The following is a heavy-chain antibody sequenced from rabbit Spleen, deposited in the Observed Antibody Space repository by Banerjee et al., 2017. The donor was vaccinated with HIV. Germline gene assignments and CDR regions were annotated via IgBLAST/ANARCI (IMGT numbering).Heavy chain of an antibody. V-gene: IGHV1S40*01. CDR3: ARSGGDIYDFKL. CDR1: GFDFSTDA. Sequence: QSLEESGGGLVQPEGSLTLTCKASGFDFSTDAMCWVRQAPGKGLEWIACINAATAKPVYATWAKGRFTISRTSSTTVTLQMTSLTVADTATYFCARSGGDIYDFKLWGPGTLVTVS. J-gene: IGHJ4*01. D-gene: IGHD2-1*01. CDR2: INAATAKP.